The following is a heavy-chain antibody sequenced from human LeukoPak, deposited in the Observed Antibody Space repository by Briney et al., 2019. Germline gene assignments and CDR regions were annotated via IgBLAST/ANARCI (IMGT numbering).Heavy chain of an antibody. J-gene: IGHJ4*02. D-gene: IGHD6-13*01. Sequence: SETLSLTCTVSGGSISSYYWSWIRQPPGKGLEWVGYIYYSGSTNYNPSLKSRVTISVDTSKNQFSLKLSSVTAADTAVYYCARGSSSWAHDYWGQGTLVTVSS. V-gene: IGHV4-59*01. CDR1: GGSISSYY. CDR2: IYYSGST. CDR3: ARGSSSWAHDY.